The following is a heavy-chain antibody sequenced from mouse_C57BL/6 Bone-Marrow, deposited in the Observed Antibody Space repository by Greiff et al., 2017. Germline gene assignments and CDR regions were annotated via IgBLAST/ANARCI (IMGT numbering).Heavy chain of an antibody. D-gene: IGHD2-5*01. CDR3: ALYYSNPYAMDY. CDR1: GYTFTSYW. V-gene: IGHV1-74*01. CDR2: IHPSDSDT. Sequence: QVQLQQPGAELVKPGASVKVSCKASGYTFTSYWMHWVKQRPGQGLEWIGRIHPSDSDTNYHQKFKGKATLTVDKSSSTAYMQLSSLTSEDSAVYYCALYYSNPYAMDYWGQGTSVTVSS. J-gene: IGHJ4*01.